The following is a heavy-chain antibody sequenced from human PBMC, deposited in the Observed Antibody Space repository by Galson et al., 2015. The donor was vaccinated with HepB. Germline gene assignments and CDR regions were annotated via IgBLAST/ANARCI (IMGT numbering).Heavy chain of an antibody. CDR3: ARERGARYFDWLAHHEASDI. D-gene: IGHD3-9*01. CDR1: GYTFTGYY. Sequence: SVKVSCKASGYTFTGYYMHWVRQAPGQGLERMGWINPNSGGTNYAQKFQGWVTMTRDTSISTAYMELSRLRSDDTAVYYCARERGARYFDWLAHHEASDIWGQGTMVTVSS. V-gene: IGHV1-2*04. CDR2: INPNSGGT. J-gene: IGHJ3*02.